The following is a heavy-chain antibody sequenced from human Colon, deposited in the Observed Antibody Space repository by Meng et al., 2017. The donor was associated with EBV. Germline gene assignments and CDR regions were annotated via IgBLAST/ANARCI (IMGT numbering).Heavy chain of an antibody. CDR2: IDHRGNT. J-gene: IGHJ5*02. D-gene: IGHD3-10*01. CDR1: GGSFRDYY. V-gene: IGHV4-34*01. Sequence: VQLQQWGAGLLKPSETLSRSCAVYGGSFRDYYWTWIRHPPGKGLEWIGEIDHRGNTKYNPSLKSRVTISLDTSKKQFSLKVSSVTAADSAVYYCARRGPSGNFSPWSQGALVTASS. CDR3: ARRGPSGNFSP.